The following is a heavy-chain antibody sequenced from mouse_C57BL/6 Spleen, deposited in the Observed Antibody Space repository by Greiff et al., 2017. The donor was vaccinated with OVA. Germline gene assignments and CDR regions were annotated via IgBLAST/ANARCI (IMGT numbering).Heavy chain of an antibody. J-gene: IGHJ1*03. CDR2: IWSDGST. CDR3: ARHVYYSNYGGYFDV. V-gene: IGHV2-6-1*01. Sequence: QVQLKQSGPGLVAPSQSLSITCTVSGFSLTSYGVHWVRQPPGKGLEWLVVIWSDGSTTYNSALKSRLSISKDNSKSQVFLKMNSLQTDDTAMYYCARHVYYSNYGGYFDVWGTGTTVTVSS. D-gene: IGHD2-5*01. CDR1: GFSLTSYG.